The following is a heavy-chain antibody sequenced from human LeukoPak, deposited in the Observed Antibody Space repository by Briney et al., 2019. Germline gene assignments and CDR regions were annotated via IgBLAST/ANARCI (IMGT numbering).Heavy chain of an antibody. CDR2: INPSGGST. Sequence: VASVKVSCKASGYTFTSYYMHWVRQAPGQGLEWMGIINPSGGSTSYAQKFQGRVTMTRDMSTSTVYMELSSLRSEDTAVYYCAAVRYYDILTGRGAFDYWGQGTLVTVSS. J-gene: IGHJ4*02. CDR3: AAVRYYDILTGRGAFDY. CDR1: GYTFTSYY. V-gene: IGHV1-46*01. D-gene: IGHD3-9*01.